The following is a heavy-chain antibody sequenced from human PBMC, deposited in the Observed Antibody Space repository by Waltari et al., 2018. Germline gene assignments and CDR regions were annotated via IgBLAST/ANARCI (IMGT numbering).Heavy chain of an antibody. J-gene: IGHJ4*02. D-gene: IGHD3-22*01. CDR1: GFPFSHYG. CDR3: AKSRALYYYDSSDVPDY. Sequence: EVQVLESGGGLVLPGGSLGVSCIASGFPFSHYGLHLFRQAHWKGLEWCSSITGSGDSTYYSDSVKGRFTVSRDNSKNTVYLQMNSLRAEDTAVYYCAKSRALYYYDSSDVPDYWGQGTLVSVSS. CDR2: ITGSGDST. V-gene: IGHV3-23*01.